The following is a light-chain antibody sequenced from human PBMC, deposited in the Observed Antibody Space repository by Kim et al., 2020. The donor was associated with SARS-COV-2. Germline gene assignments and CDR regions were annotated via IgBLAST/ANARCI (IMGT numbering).Light chain of an antibody. V-gene: IGKV3-15*01. CDR3: QQYNNSPPELA. J-gene: IGKJ4*01. CDR2: AAS. CDR1: QSVSSN. Sequence: EIVMTQSPATLSVSPGERATLSCRASQSVSSNLAWYHQRPGQAPSLLIYAASIRATGIPSTFSGSGSGTEFTLTISSLQYEDFAVYYCQQYNNSPPELAFGGGTKVDIK.